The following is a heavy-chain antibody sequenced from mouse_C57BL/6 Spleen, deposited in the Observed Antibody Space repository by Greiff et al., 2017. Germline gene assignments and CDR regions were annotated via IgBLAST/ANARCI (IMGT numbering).Heavy chain of an antibody. J-gene: IGHJ2*01. CDR2: INPNNGGT. Sequence: EVQLQQSGPELVKPGASVKISCKASGYTFTDYYMNWVKQSHGKSLEWIGDINPNNGGTSYNQKFKGKATLTVDKSSSTAYMELRSLTSEDSAVYYCARTAYGSSLVVTTLFDYWGQGTTLTVSS. CDR1: GYTFTDYY. D-gene: IGHD1-1*01. CDR3: ARTAYGSSLVVTTLFDY. V-gene: IGHV1-26*01.